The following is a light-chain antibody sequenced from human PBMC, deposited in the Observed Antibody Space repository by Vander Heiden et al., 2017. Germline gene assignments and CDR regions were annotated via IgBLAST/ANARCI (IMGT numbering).Light chain of an antibody. CDR3: QQSYSTRRT. Sequence: DIQMTQSPSSLSASVGDRVTITCRASQSISSYLNWYQQKPGKAPKLLIYAASSLQSGVPSRFSGSGSGTYFTLTISSLQPEDFATYYCQQSYSTRRTFGGGTKVEIK. CDR2: AAS. CDR1: QSISSY. V-gene: IGKV1-39*01. J-gene: IGKJ4*01.